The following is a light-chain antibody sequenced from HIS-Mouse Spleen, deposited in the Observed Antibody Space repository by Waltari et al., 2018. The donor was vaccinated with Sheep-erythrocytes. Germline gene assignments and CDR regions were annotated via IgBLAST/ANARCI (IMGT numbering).Light chain of an antibody. CDR1: RRDVGGYTY. V-gene: IGLV2-11*01. J-gene: IGLJ2*01. Sequence: QSALTQPRSVSGSPGQSVTISCTGTRRDVGGYTYVSWYQQHPGKAPKLMIYDVSKRPSGVPDRFSGSKSGNTASLTISGLQAEDEADYYCCSYAGSYTLVFGGGTKLTVL. CDR3: CSYAGSYTLV. CDR2: DVS.